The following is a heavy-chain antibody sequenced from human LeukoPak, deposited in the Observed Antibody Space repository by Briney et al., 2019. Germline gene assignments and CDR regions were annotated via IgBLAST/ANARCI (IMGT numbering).Heavy chain of an antibody. CDR2: IHYSGST. J-gene: IGHJ4*02. Sequence: PSQTLSLTCTVSGGSISSGDYYWSWIRQPPGKGLEWIGYIHYSGSTYYNPSLKSRVTISVDTSKNQFSLKLSSVTAADTAVYYCARESGPNWELDYWGQGTLVTVSS. CDR3: ARESGPNWELDY. V-gene: IGHV4-30-4*01. D-gene: IGHD1-1*01. CDR1: GGSISSGDYY.